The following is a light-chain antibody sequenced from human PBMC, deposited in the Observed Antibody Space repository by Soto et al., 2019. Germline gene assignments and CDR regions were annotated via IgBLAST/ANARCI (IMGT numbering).Light chain of an antibody. J-gene: IGKJ4*01. CDR1: QGISSY. CDR2: AAS. CDR3: QQFNSYPLT. V-gene: IGKV1-9*01. Sequence: DIQLTQSPSFLSASVGDRVTITCRASQGISSYLAWYQQKPGKAPKLLIYAASTLQSGVPSRFSGSGSGTEFTLRISSLQPEDFATYYCQQFNSYPLTFGGGTKVEIK.